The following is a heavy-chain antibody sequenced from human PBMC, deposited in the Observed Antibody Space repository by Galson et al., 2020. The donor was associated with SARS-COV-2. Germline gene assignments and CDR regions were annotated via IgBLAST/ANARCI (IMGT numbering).Heavy chain of an antibody. J-gene: IGHJ6*02. CDR3: AGTVSYYYGMDV. D-gene: IGHD4-17*01. V-gene: IGHV3-33*01. Sequence: GGSLRLSCAASGFTFSSYGMHWVRQAPGKGLEWVAVIWYDGSNKYYADSVKGRFTISRDNSKNTLYLQMNSLRAEDTAVYYCAGTVSYYYGMDVWGQGTKVTVSS. CDR1: GFTFSSYG. CDR2: IWYDGSNK.